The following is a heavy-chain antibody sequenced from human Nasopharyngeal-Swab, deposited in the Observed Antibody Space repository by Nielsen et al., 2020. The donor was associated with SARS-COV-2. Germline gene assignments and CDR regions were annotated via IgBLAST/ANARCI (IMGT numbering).Heavy chain of an antibody. CDR1: GFTFSSYD. Sequence: GESLKISCAASGFTFSSYDMHWVRQATGKGLEWVSAIGTAGDTYYPGSVKGRFTISRENAKNSLYLQMNSLRAEDTAVYYCARGFYDGSGYVEDAFDIWGQGTMVTVSS. CDR3: ARGFYDGSGYVEDAFDI. CDR2: IGTAGDT. V-gene: IGHV3-13*01. J-gene: IGHJ3*02. D-gene: IGHD3-22*01.